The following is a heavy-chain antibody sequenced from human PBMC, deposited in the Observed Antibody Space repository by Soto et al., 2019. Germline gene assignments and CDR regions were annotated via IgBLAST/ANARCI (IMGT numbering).Heavy chain of an antibody. D-gene: IGHD6-13*01. V-gene: IGHV3-23*01. Sequence: EVQLLESGGGLVQPGGSLRLSCAASGFTFSSYAMSWVRQAPGKGLEWVSAISGSGGSTYYADSVKGRFTISRDNSKNTLYLKMNSLRAENTAVYYCAKVTSGSSTSWFIFDYWGQGTLVTVSS. CDR1: GFTFSSYA. CDR2: ISGSGGST. CDR3: AKVTSGSSTSWFIFDY. J-gene: IGHJ4*02.